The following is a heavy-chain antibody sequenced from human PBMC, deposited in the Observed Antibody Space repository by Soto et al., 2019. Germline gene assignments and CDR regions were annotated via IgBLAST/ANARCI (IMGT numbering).Heavy chain of an antibody. V-gene: IGHV4-4*02. J-gene: IGHJ4*02. CDR2: IHHSETT. Sequence: PSETLSLTCAVSGASVSSTNWWSLVRHSPGKGLEWIGEIHHSETTNYNPSLESRVTISIDKSKNQFSLKLSSVTAADTAVYYCARYDYDKNIYCIDNWGQGALVT. D-gene: IGHD3-22*01. CDR1: GASVSSTNW. CDR3: ARYDYDKNIYCIDN.